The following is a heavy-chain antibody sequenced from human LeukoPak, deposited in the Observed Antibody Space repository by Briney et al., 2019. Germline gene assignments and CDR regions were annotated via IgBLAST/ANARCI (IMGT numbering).Heavy chain of an antibody. V-gene: IGHV3-30*18. CDR1: GFTFSSYG. D-gene: IGHD3-10*01. CDR3: AKDLTDVLLWFGGFDY. J-gene: IGHJ4*02. Sequence: GGSLRLSCAASGFTFSSYGMHWVRQAPGKGLEWVAVISYDGSNKYYADSVKSRFTISRDNSKNTLYLQMNSLRAEDTAVYYCAKDLTDVLLWFGGFDYWGQGTLVTVPS. CDR2: ISYDGSNK.